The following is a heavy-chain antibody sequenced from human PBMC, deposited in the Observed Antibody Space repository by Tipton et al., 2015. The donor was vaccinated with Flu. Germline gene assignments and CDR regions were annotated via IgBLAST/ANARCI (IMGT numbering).Heavy chain of an antibody. V-gene: IGHV4-4*07. D-gene: IGHD3-22*01. CDR1: GGSISSYY. CDR3: ARLGPGDYYDSSGYYPEGWYFDL. J-gene: IGHJ2*01. CDR2: IYTSGST. Sequence: TLSLTCTVSGGSISSYYWSWIRQPAGKGLEWIGRIYTSGSTNYNPSLKSRVTVSVDTSKNQFSLKLSSVTAADTAVYYCARLGPGDYYDSSGYYPEGWYFDLWGRGTLVTVSS.